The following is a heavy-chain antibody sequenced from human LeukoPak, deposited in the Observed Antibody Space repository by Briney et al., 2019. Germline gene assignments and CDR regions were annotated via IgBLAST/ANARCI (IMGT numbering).Heavy chain of an antibody. CDR2: IYYSGST. D-gene: IGHD5-18*01. CDR3: ARNSRGYSYEIDY. Sequence: SETLSLTCTVSGGSISSSSYYWGWIRQPPGKGLEWIGSIYYSGSTYYNPSLKSRVTISVDTSKNQFSLKLSSVTAVDTAVYYCARNSRGYSYEIDYWGQGTLVTVSS. CDR1: GGSISSSSYY. J-gene: IGHJ4*02. V-gene: IGHV4-39*01.